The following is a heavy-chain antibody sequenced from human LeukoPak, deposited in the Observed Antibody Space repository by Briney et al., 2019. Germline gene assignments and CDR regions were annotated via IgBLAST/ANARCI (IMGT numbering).Heavy chain of an antibody. Sequence: GRSLRLSCAASGFTFSSYGMHWVRQAPGKGLEWVAVISYDGSNKYYADSVKGRFTISRDNSKNTLYLQMNSLRAEDTAVYYCARSPSMVCSGGSCYFDYWGQGTLVTVSS. CDR2: ISYDGSNK. D-gene: IGHD2-15*01. V-gene: IGHV3-30*19. J-gene: IGHJ4*02. CDR1: GFTFSSYG. CDR3: ARSPSMVCSGGSCYFDY.